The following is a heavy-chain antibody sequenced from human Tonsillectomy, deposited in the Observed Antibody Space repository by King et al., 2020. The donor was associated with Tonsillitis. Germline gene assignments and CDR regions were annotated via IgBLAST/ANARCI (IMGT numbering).Heavy chain of an antibody. D-gene: IGHD1-14*01. Sequence: EVQLVQSGGGLVQPGESLRLSCAASGFTFSSYAMSWVRQAPGKGLEWVSAISDSGGSTYYADSVKGRFTISRDNSKNTLYLQMNSLRAEDTAVYYCAKGRGTPYYYYYGMDVWGQGTTVTVSS. CDR3: AKGRGTPYYYYYGMDV. J-gene: IGHJ6*02. CDR2: ISDSGGST. CDR1: GFTFSSYA. V-gene: IGHV3-23*04.